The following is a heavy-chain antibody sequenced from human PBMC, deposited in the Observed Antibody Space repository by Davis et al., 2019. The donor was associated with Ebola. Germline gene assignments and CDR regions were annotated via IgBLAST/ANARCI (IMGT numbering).Heavy chain of an antibody. V-gene: IGHV4-34*01. CDR1: GGSFSGYY. J-gene: IGHJ3*02. Sequence: PSETLSLTCAVYGGSFSGYYWSWIRQPPGKGLEWIGEINHSGSTNYNPSLKSRVTISVDTSKNQFSLKLSSVTAADTAIYYCNQWLVPAFDIWGQGTVVTISS. CDR2: INHSGST. D-gene: IGHD6-19*01. CDR3: NQWLVPAFDI.